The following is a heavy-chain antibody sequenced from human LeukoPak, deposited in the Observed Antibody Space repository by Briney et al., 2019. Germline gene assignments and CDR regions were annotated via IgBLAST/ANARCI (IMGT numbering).Heavy chain of an antibody. Sequence: ASVKVSCKASGHTFTGYYMHWVRQAPGQGLEWMGWINPNSGGTNYAQKFQGRVTMTRDTSISTAYMELSRLRSDDTAVYYCARDRPVVVVAATGPYYYGMDVWGQGTTVTVSS. CDR2: INPNSGGT. CDR3: ARDRPVVVVAATGPYYYGMDV. V-gene: IGHV1-2*02. J-gene: IGHJ6*02. CDR1: GHTFTGYY. D-gene: IGHD2-15*01.